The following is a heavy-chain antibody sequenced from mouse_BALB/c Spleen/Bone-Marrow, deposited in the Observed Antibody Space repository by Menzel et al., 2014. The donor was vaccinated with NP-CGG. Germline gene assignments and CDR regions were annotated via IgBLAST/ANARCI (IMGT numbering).Heavy chain of an antibody. V-gene: IGHV5-6-3*01. CDR2: INSNGGST. D-gene: IGHD2-3*01. Sequence: EGQRVESGGGLVQPGGSLKLSCAASGFTFSSYGMSWVRQTPDKRLELVATINSNGGSTYYPDSVKGRFTISRDNAKNTLYLQMSSLKSEDTAMYYCARDGYYVFYAMDYWGQGTSVTVSS. CDR1: GFTFSSYG. J-gene: IGHJ4*01. CDR3: ARDGYYVFYAMDY.